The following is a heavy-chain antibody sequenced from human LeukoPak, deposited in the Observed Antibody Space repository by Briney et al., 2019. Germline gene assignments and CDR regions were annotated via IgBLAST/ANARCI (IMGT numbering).Heavy chain of an antibody. V-gene: IGHV1-46*01. CDR1: GGTFSSYA. Sequence: ASVKVSCKASGGTFSSYAISWVRQAPGQGLEWMGIINPSGGSTSYAQKFQGRVTMTRDTSTSTVYMELSSLRSEDAAVYYCAREVAAAGDFDYWGQGTLVTVSS. CDR2: INPSGGST. J-gene: IGHJ4*02. D-gene: IGHD6-13*01. CDR3: AREVAAAGDFDY.